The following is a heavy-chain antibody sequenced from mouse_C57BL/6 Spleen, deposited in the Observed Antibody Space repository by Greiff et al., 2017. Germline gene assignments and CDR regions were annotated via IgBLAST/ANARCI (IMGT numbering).Heavy chain of an antibody. D-gene: IGHD1-1*01. CDR1: GYTFTSYW. Sequence: QVQLQQPGAELVMPGASVKLSCKASGYTFTSYWMHWVKQRPGLGLEWIGEIDPSDSYTNYNQKFKGKSTLTVDKSSSTAYMQLSSLTSEDSAVYYCARVDYGSSSCFAYWGQGTLVTVSA. CDR3: ARVDYGSSSCFAY. CDR2: IDPSDSYT. V-gene: IGHV1-69*01. J-gene: IGHJ3*01.